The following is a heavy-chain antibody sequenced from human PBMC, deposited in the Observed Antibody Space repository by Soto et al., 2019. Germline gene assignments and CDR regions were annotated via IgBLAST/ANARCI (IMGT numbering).Heavy chain of an antibody. D-gene: IGHD3-10*01. Sequence: PGGSLRLSCAASGFTFSSYSMNCVRQAPGKGLEWVSYISSSSITIYHADSVKGRFTISRDKAKNALYLQMNSLRDEDTAVYYCAGEGVLLWVGELDARMDGWGRGTTVTVSS. CDR1: GFTFSSYS. J-gene: IGHJ6*02. CDR3: AGEGVLLWVGELDARMDG. CDR2: ISSSSITI. V-gene: IGHV3-48*02.